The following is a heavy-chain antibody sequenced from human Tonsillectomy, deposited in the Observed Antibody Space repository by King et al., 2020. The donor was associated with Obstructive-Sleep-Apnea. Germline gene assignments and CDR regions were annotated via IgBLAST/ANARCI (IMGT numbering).Heavy chain of an antibody. CDR1: VGSISGSTYY. CDR3: ARDPAAVAATGRN. D-gene: IGHD6-19*01. CDR2: IYYNGTT. Sequence: QLQESGPGLVKPSETLSLTCKCSVGSISGSTYYWGWFRQPPGGGVEWIWSIYYNGTTHFNPSLKSRVTISADTSKNQFSLNLISVTAADTAGYYCARDPAAVAATGRNWGQGTLVTVSS. V-gene: IGHV4-39*07. J-gene: IGHJ4*02.